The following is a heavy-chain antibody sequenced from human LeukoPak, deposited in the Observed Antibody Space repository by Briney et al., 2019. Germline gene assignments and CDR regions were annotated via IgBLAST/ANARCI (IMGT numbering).Heavy chain of an antibody. J-gene: IGHJ4*02. V-gene: IGHV3-30*03. CDR1: GFTFSSYG. CDR3: AILRLDYYDSSGYSGY. CDR2: ISYDGSDK. D-gene: IGHD3-22*01. Sequence: PGGSLRLSCAASGFTFSSYGMHWVRQAPGKGLEWVAVISYDGSDKYYADSVKGRFTISRDNSKNTLYLQMNSLRAEDTAVYYCAILRLDYYDSSGYSGYWGQGTLVTVSS.